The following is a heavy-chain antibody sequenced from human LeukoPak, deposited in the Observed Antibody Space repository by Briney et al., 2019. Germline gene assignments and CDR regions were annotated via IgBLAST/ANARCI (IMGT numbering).Heavy chain of an antibody. V-gene: IGHV5-51*01. CDR1: GYSFTSYW. CDR3: ARSPSPGIAAAGTNWFDP. Sequence: GESLKISCKGSGYSFTSYWIGWVRQMPGKGLEWMGIISPDDSDIKYSPSFQGQVTISADKSISTAYLQWSSLKASDTAMYYCARSPSPGIAAAGTNWFDPWGQGTLVTVSS. J-gene: IGHJ5*02. CDR2: ISPDDSDI. D-gene: IGHD6-13*01.